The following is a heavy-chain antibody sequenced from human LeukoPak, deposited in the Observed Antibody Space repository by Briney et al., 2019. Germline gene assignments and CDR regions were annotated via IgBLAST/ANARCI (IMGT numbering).Heavy chain of an antibody. CDR1: GFTVSSNY. CDR3: AKVARTYGADY. CDR2: ITDSGAGT. D-gene: IGHD4-17*01. J-gene: IGHJ4*02. V-gene: IGHV3-23*01. Sequence: GGSLRLSCAASGFTVSSNYMSWVRQAPGKGLEWVSGITDSGAGTNYADCVKGRFTISRDNSKNTVYLQMNSLGADDTAIYYCAKVARTYGADYWGQGTLVTVSS.